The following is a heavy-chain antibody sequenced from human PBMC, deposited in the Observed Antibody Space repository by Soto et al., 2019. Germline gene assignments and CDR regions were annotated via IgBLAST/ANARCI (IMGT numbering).Heavy chain of an antibody. V-gene: IGHV3-21*01. Sequence: GGSLRLSCAVSGFNFNNYGINWVRQAPGKGLEWVSSVSKSDYTYYLDSVKGRFTISRDNAKNSVSLQMNTLRAEDTAVYYCARENSIIIPAVSDFWGQGTLVTVSS. CDR3: ARENSIIIPAVSDF. CDR1: GFNFNNYG. D-gene: IGHD2-2*01. J-gene: IGHJ4*02. CDR2: VSKSDYT.